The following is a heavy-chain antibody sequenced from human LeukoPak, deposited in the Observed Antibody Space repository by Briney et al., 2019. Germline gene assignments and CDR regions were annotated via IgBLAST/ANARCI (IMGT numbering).Heavy chain of an antibody. J-gene: IGHJ4*02. CDR1: GYTFTSYG. V-gene: IGHV1-18*01. Sequence: ASVKVSCKASGYTFTSYGISWVRQAPGQGLEWMGWISAYNGNTNYAQKLQGRVTMTTDTSTSTAYMELRSLRSDDTAVYYCARAGRITIFGVAIEETLDYWGQGTLVTVSS. D-gene: IGHD3-3*01. CDR2: ISAYNGNT. CDR3: ARAGRITIFGVAIEETLDY.